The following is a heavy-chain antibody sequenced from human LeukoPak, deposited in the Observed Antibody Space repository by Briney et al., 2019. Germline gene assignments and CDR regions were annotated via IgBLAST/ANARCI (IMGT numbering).Heavy chain of an antibody. J-gene: IGHJ5*02. CDR2: MNPNSGNT. Sequence: ASVKVSCKASGYTFTSYDINWGRQATGQGLEWMGWMNPNSGNTGYAQKFQGRVTMTRNTSISTAYVELSSLRSEDTAVYYCARGVRFLEWLLNRNWFDPWGQGTLVTVSS. CDR3: ARGVRFLEWLLNRNWFDP. CDR1: GYTFTSYD. V-gene: IGHV1-8*01. D-gene: IGHD3-3*01.